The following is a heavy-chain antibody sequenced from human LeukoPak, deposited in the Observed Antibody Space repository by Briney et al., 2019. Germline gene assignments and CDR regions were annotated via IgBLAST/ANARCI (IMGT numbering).Heavy chain of an antibody. CDR3: ARAFPGAHQWLFYY. J-gene: IGHJ4*02. D-gene: IGHD6-19*01. Sequence: ASVKVSCKASGGTFSSYAISWVRQAPGQGLEWMGGIIPIFGTANYAQKFQGRVTITADKSTSTAYMELSSLRSEDTAVYYCARAFPGAHQWLFYYWGQGTLVTVSS. V-gene: IGHV1-69*06. CDR1: GGTFSSYA. CDR2: IIPIFGTA.